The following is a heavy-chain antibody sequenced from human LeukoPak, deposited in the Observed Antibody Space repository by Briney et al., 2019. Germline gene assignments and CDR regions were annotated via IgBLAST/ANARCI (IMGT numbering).Heavy chain of an antibody. V-gene: IGHV3-48*01. CDR1: GFNFSTYI. J-gene: IGHJ4*02. Sequence: QPGGSLRLSCAVSGFNFSTYIMNWVRQAPGKGLEWVSYISTSSRTIYYADSVKGRFTISRDNAKNSLYLQMNSLRAEDTAVYYCARDGYDFWSDYPTTLDYWGQGTLVTVSS. CDR3: ARDGYDFWSDYPTTLDY. CDR2: ISTSSRTI. D-gene: IGHD3-3*01.